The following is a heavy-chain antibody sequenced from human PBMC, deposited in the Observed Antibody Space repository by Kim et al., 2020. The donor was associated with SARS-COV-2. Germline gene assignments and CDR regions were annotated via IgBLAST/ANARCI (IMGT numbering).Heavy chain of an antibody. D-gene: IGHD3-22*01. CDR1: GFTFDDYA. J-gene: IGHJ4*02. CDR2: ISGDGGST. Sequence: GGSLRLSCAASGFTFDDYAMHWVRQAPGKGLEWVSLISGDGGSTYYADSVKGRFTISRDNSKNSLYLQMNSLRTEDTALYYCAKAPDYYDSSGYNPQDYWGQGTLVTVSS. V-gene: IGHV3-43*02. CDR3: AKAPDYYDSSGYNPQDY.